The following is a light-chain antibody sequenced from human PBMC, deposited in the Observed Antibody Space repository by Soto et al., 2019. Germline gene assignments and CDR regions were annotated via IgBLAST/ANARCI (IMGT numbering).Light chain of an antibody. CDR1: QSISSY. CDR2: AAS. CDR3: QKSYSTPPK. Sequence: DIQITQSPSALSASVGDGVTITCLASQSISSYLNWYQQKPGKAPKLLIYAASSLQSGVPSRFSGSGSGTDFTLTISSLQPEDFATYYCQKSYSTPPKFGQGTKVDIK. V-gene: IGKV1-39*01. J-gene: IGKJ1*01.